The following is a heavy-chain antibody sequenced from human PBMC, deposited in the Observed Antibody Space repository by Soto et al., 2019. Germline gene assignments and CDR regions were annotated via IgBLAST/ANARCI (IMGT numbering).Heavy chain of an antibody. Sequence: ASVKVSCKASGYTFTSYGIRWVRQAPGQRLEWMGWINAGNGNTKYSQKFQGRVTITRDTSASTAYMELSSLRSEDTAVYYCASSYYYDSSGYSSLYYYYGMDVWGQGPTVTSP. V-gene: IGHV1-3*01. D-gene: IGHD3-22*01. CDR1: GYTFTSYG. J-gene: IGHJ6*02. CDR2: INAGNGNT. CDR3: ASSYYYDSSGYSSLYYYYGMDV.